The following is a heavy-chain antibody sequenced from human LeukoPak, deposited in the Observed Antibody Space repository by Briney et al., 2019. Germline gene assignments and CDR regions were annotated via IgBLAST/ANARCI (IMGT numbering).Heavy chain of an antibody. CDR3: AREGGDCGGDCGHYYYYYMDV. V-gene: IGHV4-4*07. J-gene: IGHJ6*03. Sequence: SETLSLTCTVSGGSISSYYWSWIRQPAGKGLEWIGRIYTSGSTNYNPSLKSRVTMSVDTSKNRFSLKLSSVTAADTAVYYCAREGGDCGGDCGHYYYYYMDVWGKGTTVTVSS. CDR2: IYTSGST. CDR1: GGSISSYY. D-gene: IGHD2-21*02.